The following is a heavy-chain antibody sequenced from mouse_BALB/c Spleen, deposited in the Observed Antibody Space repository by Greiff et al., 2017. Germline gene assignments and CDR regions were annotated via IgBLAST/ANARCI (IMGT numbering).Heavy chain of an antibody. J-gene: IGHJ2*01. CDR3: ARGWLGNYDY. CDR1: GFTFSSFG. D-gene: IGHD2-1*01. CDR2: ISSGSSTI. V-gene: IGHV5-17*02. Sequence: EVQVVESGGGLVQPGGSRKLSCAASGFTFSSFGMHWVRQAPEKGLEWVAYISSGSSTIYYADTVKGRFTISRDNPKNTLFLQMTSLRSEDTAMYYCARGWLGNYDYWGQGTTLTVSS.